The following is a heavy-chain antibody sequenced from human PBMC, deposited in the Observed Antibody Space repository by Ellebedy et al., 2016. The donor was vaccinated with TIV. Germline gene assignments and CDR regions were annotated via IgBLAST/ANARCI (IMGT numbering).Heavy chain of an antibody. V-gene: IGHV3-7*03. CDR3: ARGGAHFFGY. CDR2: INKNGSDK. Sequence: GGSLRLSSAASGITFSSFWMSWVRQAPGKGLDWVASINKNGSDKFYVDSVKGRFTISRDNAKNSLYLQMNSLRAEDTAVYYCARGGAHFFGYWGQGILVTVSS. CDR1: GITFSSFW. J-gene: IGHJ4*02.